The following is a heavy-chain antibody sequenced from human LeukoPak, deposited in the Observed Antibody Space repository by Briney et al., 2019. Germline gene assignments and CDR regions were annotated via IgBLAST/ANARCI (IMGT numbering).Heavy chain of an antibody. Sequence: GASVKVSCKASGYTFTAYYMHWVRQAPGQGLEWMGIINPSGGSTSYAQKFQGRVTMTRDTSTSTVYMELSSLRSEDTAVYYCARGIAAAVPFYWYFDLWGRGTLVTVSS. CDR3: ARGIAAAVPFYWYFDL. J-gene: IGHJ2*01. CDR1: GYTFTAYY. V-gene: IGHV1-46*01. D-gene: IGHD6-13*01. CDR2: INPSGGST.